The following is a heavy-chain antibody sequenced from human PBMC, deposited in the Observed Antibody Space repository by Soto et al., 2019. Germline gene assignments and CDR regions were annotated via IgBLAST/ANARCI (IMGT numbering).Heavy chain of an antibody. J-gene: IGHJ4*02. D-gene: IGHD2-8*02. V-gene: IGHV3-13*01. CDR3: ARDTGTGGPPSFDY. CDR2: IGTAGDT. Sequence: GGSLRLSCAASGFTFSSYDMHWVRQATGKGLEWVSAIGTAGDTYYPGSVKGRFTISRENAKNSLYLQMNSLRAGDTAVYYCARDTGTGGPPSFDYWGQGTLVTVSS. CDR1: GFTFSSYD.